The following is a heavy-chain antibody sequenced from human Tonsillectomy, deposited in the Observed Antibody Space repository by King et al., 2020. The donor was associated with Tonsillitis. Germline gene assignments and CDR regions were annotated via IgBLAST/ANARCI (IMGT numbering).Heavy chain of an antibody. V-gene: IGHV1-69*01. J-gene: IGHJ6*02. CDR3: ARTVATSSRYSNYGMDV. CDR1: GGTFRGSP. D-gene: IGHD3-9*01. CDR2: IIPAFATT. Sequence: QLVQSGAEVRKPGSSVKVSCRASGGTFRGSPISWVRQAPGQGLEWRGAIIPAFATTTYAQKFQGRLTITADDSTGTACMDLRSLRSEDTAVYYCARTVATSSRYSNYGMDVWGQGTPVTVSS.